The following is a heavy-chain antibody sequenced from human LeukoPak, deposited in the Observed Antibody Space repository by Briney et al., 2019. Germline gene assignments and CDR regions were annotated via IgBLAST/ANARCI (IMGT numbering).Heavy chain of an antibody. CDR1: GFTFSSYA. CDR2: IKKDGSGK. J-gene: IGHJ4*02. CDR3: ARGGGNDYDTSGYYYLAAY. Sequence: GGSLRLSCAASGFTFSSYAMSWVRQAPGKGLEWAANIKKDGSGKNYVDSVKGRFTISRDNAKNSLFLQMNSLRAEDTAVYYCARGGGNDYDTSGYYYLAAYWGQGTLVTVSS. V-gene: IGHV3-7*01. D-gene: IGHD3-22*01.